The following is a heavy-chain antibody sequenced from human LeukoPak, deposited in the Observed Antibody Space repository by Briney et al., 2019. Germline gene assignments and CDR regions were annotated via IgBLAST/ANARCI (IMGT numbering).Heavy chain of an antibody. CDR2: INHSGSA. Sequence: SETLSLTCAVYGGSFSGYYWSWIRQPPGKGLEWIGEINHSGSANYNPSLKSRVTISVDTSKNQFSLKLSSVTAADTAVYYCARGSGSKAARPKYFDYWGQGTLVTVSS. CDR1: GGSFSGYY. J-gene: IGHJ4*02. D-gene: IGHD6-6*01. V-gene: IGHV4-34*01. CDR3: ARGSGSKAARPKYFDY.